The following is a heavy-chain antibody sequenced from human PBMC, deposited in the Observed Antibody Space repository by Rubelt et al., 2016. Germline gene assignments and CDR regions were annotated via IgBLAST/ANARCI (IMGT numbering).Heavy chain of an antibody. D-gene: IGHD6-19*01. CDR3: ARGEAEAEAVAGVGDLDY. CDR2: A. J-gene: IGHJ4*02. Sequence: ANYAQKFQGRVTITADESTSTAYMELSSLRSEDTAVYYCARGEAEAEAVAGVGDLDYWGQGTLVTVSS. V-gene: IGHV1-69*01.